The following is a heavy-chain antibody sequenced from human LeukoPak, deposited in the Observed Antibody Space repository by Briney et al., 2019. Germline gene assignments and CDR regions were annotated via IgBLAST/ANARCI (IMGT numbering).Heavy chain of an antibody. CDR2: ISASGGST. J-gene: IGHJ4*02. Sequence: GGSLRLSCAASGFTFDDYAMHWVRQAPGKGLEWVSGISASGGSTYYADSVKGRFTISRDNFKSTLYLQMDSLRPEDTGVYHCAKAAYSSASYFDHWGQGTLVTVSS. CDR1: GFTFDDYA. V-gene: IGHV3-23*01. D-gene: IGHD6-6*01. CDR3: AKAAYSSASYFDH.